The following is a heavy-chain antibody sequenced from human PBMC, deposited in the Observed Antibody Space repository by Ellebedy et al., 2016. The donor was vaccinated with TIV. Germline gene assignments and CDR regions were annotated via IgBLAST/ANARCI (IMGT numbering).Heavy chain of an antibody. D-gene: IGHD3-10*01. Sequence: PGGSLRLSCAASGFTFSNYGMHWVRQAPGQGLEWVAVIWYDGSNKYYVDAVKGRFTISRDNSKNTVDLQMNSLRAEDTAVYYCTRDHGRGGPYGGDLDYWGQGTLVTVSS. CDR1: GFTFSNYG. CDR3: TRDHGRGGPYGGDLDY. J-gene: IGHJ4*02. CDR2: IWYDGSNK. V-gene: IGHV3-33*01.